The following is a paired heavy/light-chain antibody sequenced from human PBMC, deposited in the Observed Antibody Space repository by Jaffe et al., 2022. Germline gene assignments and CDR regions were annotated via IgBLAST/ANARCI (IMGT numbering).Heavy chain of an antibody. J-gene: IGHJ5*02. Sequence: QVQLVESGGGLVKPGGSLRLSCAASGFTFSDYYMSWIRQAPGKGLEWVSYISSSGSTIYYADSVKGRFTISRDNAKNSLYLQMNSLRAEDTAVYYCARGGSSSFIDWFDPWGQGTLVTVSS. CDR3: ARGGSSSFIDWFDP. D-gene: IGHD6-6*01. CDR1: GFTFSDYY. V-gene: IGHV3-11*01. CDR2: ISSSGSTI.
Light chain of an antibody. CDR3: QVWDSSTPL. CDR2: RDS. J-gene: IGLJ3*02. V-gene: IGLV3-9*01. CDR1: NIGSKN. Sequence: SYELTQPLSVSVALGQTARITCGGNNIGSKNVHWYQQKPGQAPVLVIYRDSNRPSGIPERFSGSNSGNTATLTISRAQAGDEADYYCQVWDSSTPLFGGGTKLTVL.